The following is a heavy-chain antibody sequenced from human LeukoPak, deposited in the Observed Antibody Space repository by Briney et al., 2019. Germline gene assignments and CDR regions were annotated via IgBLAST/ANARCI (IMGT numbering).Heavy chain of an antibody. V-gene: IGHV4-59*01. CDR3: ARDLGDYALFDY. CDR1: GGSMRSYY. D-gene: IGHD4-17*01. CDR2: IDDIGIT. J-gene: IGHJ4*02. Sequence: SETLSLTCTVSGGSMRSYYWSWIRQPPGKGLEWIGYIDDIGITNYNPSLKSRVTISVDTSKNQFSLKLTSMTAADTAVYYCARDLGDYALFDYWGQGILVTVSS.